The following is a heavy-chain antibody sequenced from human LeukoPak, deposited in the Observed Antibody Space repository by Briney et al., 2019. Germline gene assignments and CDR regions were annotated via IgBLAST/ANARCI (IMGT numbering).Heavy chain of an antibody. D-gene: IGHD3-22*01. J-gene: IGHJ4*02. CDR1: RDTFTGTY. CDR3: GRGSDGGQWLDY. CDR2: IRANSGVT. V-gene: IGHV1-2*02. Sequence: ASVRLSREASRDTFTGTYIYGVRPAPGQGGEGVGWIRANSGVTHYGQRFQSRVTITWDTSISTAYMELARVRSDDAALYYCGRGSDGGQWLDYWGQGALVTVSS.